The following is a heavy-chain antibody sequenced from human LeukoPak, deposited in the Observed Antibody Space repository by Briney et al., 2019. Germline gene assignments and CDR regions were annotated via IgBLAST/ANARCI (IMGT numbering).Heavy chain of an antibody. CDR1: GGSISSGSYY. CDR2: IYYSGST. D-gene: IGHD3-16*01. V-gene: IGHV4-61*01. J-gene: IGHJ4*02. CDR3: ARGGYDYVWGSNDY. Sequence: SETLSLTCTVSGGSISSGSYYWSWIRQPPGKGLEWIGYIYYSGSTNYNPSLKSRVTISVDTSKNQFSLKLSSVTAADTAVYYCARGGYDYVWGSNDYWGQGTLVTVSS.